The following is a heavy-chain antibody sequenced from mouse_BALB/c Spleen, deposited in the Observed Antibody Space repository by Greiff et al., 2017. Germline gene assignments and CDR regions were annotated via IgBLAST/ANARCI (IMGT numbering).Heavy chain of an antibody. V-gene: IGHV5-9-3*01. CDR2: ISSGGSYT. J-gene: IGHJ4*01. CDR1: GFTFSSYA. CDR3: ARFITTALYAMDY. Sequence: EVKLMESGGGLVKPGGSLKLSCAASGFTFSSYAMSWVRQTPEKRLEWVATISSGGSYTYYPDSVKGRFTISRDNAKNTLYLQMSSLRSEDTAMYYCARFITTALYAMDYWGQGTSVTVSS. D-gene: IGHD1-2*01.